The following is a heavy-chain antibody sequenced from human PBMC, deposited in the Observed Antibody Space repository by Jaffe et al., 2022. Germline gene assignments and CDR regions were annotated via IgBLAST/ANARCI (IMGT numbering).Heavy chain of an antibody. Sequence: QVHLVQSGAEVKIPGASVKVSCKASGYTFSGYYMHWVRQAPGQGLEWMGRINPNSGGTNSAQKFQGRVTMTRDTSITTAYMELTSLRSDDTAVYYCARGSDYDDTGWFDPWGQGTLVTVSS. CDR3: ARGSDYDDTGWFDP. J-gene: IGHJ5*02. CDR1: GYTFSGYY. D-gene: IGHD4-17*01. CDR2: INPNSGGT. V-gene: IGHV1-2*06.